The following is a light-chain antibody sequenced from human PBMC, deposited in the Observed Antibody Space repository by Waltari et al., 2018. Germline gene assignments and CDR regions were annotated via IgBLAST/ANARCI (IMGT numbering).Light chain of an antibody. V-gene: IGLV1-40*01. CDR1: GPNIGAGSD. Sequence: QSVLTQPPSVSGAPGQRVTISCTGSGPNIGAGSDVHWYHHLPRGAPKLLIYGSSSRPLGVPDRFFGSTSGNSASLAIIGLRAEDEGDYYCQSYDTSLSVVFGGGTKLTVL. J-gene: IGLJ3*02. CDR3: QSYDTSLSVV. CDR2: GSS.